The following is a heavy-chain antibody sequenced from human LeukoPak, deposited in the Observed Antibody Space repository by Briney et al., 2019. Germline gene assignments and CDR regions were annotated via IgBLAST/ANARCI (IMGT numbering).Heavy chain of an antibody. CDR3: ARGGAVAGEFAD. CDR2: IYYSGST. CDR1: GGSISSYY. J-gene: IGHJ4*02. Sequence: SETLSLTCTVSGGSISSYYWSWIRQPPGKGLEWIGYIYYSGSTNYNPSLKSRVTISVDTSKNQFSLKLSSVTAADTAVYYCARGGAVAGEFADWGQGTLVTVSS. D-gene: IGHD6-19*01. V-gene: IGHV4-59*01.